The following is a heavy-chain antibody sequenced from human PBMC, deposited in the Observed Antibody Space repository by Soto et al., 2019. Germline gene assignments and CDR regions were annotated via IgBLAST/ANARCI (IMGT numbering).Heavy chain of an antibody. V-gene: IGHV1-46*01. Sequence: ASVKVSCKASGYIFTAYSMHWVRQAPGQGLEWMGVVNPSGGSTNYAQKFQGRITMTRDTSTSTVYMDLSSLTSEDTAVYYCAREENCSDGICYSESFQRWGTGTL. CDR1: GYIFTAYS. CDR3: AREENCSDGICYSESFQR. J-gene: IGHJ1*01. CDR2: VNPSGGST. D-gene: IGHD2-15*01.